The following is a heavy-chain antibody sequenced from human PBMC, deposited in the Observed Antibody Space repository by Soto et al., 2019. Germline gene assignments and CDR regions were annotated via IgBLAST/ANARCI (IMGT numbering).Heavy chain of an antibody. CDR1: GFTFSSYA. V-gene: IGHV3-23*01. Sequence: PGGSLRLSCAASGFTFSSYAMSRVRQAPGKGLEWVSAISGSGGSTYYADSVKGRFTISRDNSKDTLYLQMNSLRAEDTAVYYCAKVGPYGDYAYYYYYMDVWGKGTTVTVSS. D-gene: IGHD4-17*01. CDR3: AKVGPYGDYAYYYYYMDV. CDR2: ISGSGGST. J-gene: IGHJ6*03.